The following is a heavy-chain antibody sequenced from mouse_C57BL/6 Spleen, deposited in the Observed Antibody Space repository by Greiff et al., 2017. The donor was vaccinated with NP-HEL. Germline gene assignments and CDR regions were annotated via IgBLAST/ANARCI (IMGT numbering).Heavy chain of an antibody. D-gene: IGHD1-1*01. CDR3: TPSTTVVATGYFDV. V-gene: IGHV14-4*01. CDR2: IDPENGDT. J-gene: IGHJ1*03. CDR1: GFNIKDDY. Sequence: EVQLQQSGAELVRPGASVKLSCTASGFNIKDDYMHWVKQRPEQGLEWIGWIDPENGDTEYASKFQGKATITADTSSNTAYLQLSSLTSEDTAVYYCTPSTTVVATGYFDVWGTGTTVTVSS.